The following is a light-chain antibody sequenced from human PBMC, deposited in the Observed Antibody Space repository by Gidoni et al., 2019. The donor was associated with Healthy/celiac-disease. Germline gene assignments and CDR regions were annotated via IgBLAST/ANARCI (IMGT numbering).Light chain of an antibody. V-gene: IGKV1-5*03. CDR1: QSISSW. Sequence: DIQMTQSPSTLSASVGDRVTITCRASQSISSWLAWYQQKPGKAPKHLIYKASSLESGVPSRFSGSGSGTEFTLTISSLQPDDFATYYCQQYNSYSRXFXQGTKLEI. CDR3: QQYNSYSRX. CDR2: KAS. J-gene: IGKJ2*01.